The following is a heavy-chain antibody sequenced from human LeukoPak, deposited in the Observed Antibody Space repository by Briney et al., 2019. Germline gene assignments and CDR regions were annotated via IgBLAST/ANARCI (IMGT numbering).Heavy chain of an antibody. J-gene: IGHJ4*02. Sequence: PGGSLRLSCAASGFTFSSYSMNWVRQAPGKGLEWVSSISSTSSSTYYADSVKGRFTISRDNARNSLYLQMNSLRAEDTAVYYCARERGYSYGYSDYWGQGTLVTVSS. CDR3: ARERGYSYGYSDY. CDR1: GFTFSSYS. D-gene: IGHD5-18*01. CDR2: ISSTSSST. V-gene: IGHV3-21*01.